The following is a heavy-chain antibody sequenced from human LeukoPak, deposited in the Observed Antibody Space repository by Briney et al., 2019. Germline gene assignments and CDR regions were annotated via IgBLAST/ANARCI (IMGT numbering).Heavy chain of an antibody. Sequence: GASVKVSCKASGYTFTDYYIHWVRQAPGQGREWMGWINPKSGGTNYAQKFQGRVSMTRDTSISTAYMELSSLRSDDTAVYSCARAGGGLDYWGQGTLVTVSS. D-gene: IGHD3-10*01. CDR3: ARAGGGLDY. CDR2: INPKSGGT. CDR1: GYTFTDYY. J-gene: IGHJ4*02. V-gene: IGHV1-2*02.